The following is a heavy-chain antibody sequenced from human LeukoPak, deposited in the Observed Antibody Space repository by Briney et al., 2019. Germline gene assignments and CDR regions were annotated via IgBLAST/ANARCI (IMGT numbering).Heavy chain of an antibody. CDR1: GITFNSYT. CDR3: ARGPGSYGYNLH. D-gene: IGHD5-24*01. V-gene: IGHV3-21*01. CDR2: ISSSSSYI. J-gene: IGHJ4*02. Sequence: PGGSLRLSCAASGITFNSYTMNWVRQAPGKGLEWVSSISSSSSYIYYAASVKGRFTISRDNAKNSLYLQMNRLRAEDTAVYYCARGPGSYGYNLHWGQGTLVTVSS.